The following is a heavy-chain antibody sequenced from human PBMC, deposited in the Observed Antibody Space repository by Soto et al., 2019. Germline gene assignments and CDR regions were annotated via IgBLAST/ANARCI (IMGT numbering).Heavy chain of an antibody. V-gene: IGHV1-46*03. CDR2: INPFDGSR. CDR3: SRVDPGETSPFDH. D-gene: IGHD3-10*01. Sequence: ASVKVSCKASGYIFTSYYLPWVRQAPGQGLEWMGWINPFDGSRMFAQSFQGRVTFTRDTSTSTVYMELSGLRSDDTAVYYCSRVDPGETSPFDHWGQGTLVTVSS. J-gene: IGHJ4*02. CDR1: GYIFTSYY.